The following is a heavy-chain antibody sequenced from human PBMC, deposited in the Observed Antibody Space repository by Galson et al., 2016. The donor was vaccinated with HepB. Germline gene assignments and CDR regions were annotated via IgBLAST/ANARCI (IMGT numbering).Heavy chain of an antibody. CDR2: MPGSGVIT. CDR1: GFTFSSYA. V-gene: IGHV3-23*01. Sequence: SLRLSCAASGFTFSSYAMSWVRQAPGKGLEWLSSMPGSGVITYYADSVRGRFTISRDTSKSTLYLQMHSLRDEDTAVYYCAGVWIWGQGTKVTVSS. J-gene: IGHJ3*02. CDR3: AGVWI. D-gene: IGHD3-16*01.